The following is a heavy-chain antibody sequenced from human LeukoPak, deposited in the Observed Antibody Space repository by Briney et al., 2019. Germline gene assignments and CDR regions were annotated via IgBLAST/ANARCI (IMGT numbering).Heavy chain of an antibody. V-gene: IGHV3-21*01. CDR2: ISSSSSYI. CDR3: ARVAEAAAFDY. Sequence: GGTLRLSCVASGFTFSSHGMNWVRQAPGKGLEWVSSISSSSSYIYYADSVKGRFTISRDNAKNSLYLQMNSLRAEDTAVYYCARVAEAAAFDYWGQGTLVTVSS. CDR1: GFTFSSHG. J-gene: IGHJ4*02. D-gene: IGHD6-13*01.